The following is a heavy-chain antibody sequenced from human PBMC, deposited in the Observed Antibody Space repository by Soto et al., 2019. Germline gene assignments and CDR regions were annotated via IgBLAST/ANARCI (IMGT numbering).Heavy chain of an antibody. D-gene: IGHD3-10*01. V-gene: IGHV1-18*04. CDR3: ARGGVVRGNWFDP. J-gene: IGHJ5*02. CDR2: ISAHDSKT. CDR1: DYTFTRSG. Sequence: QVQLVQSGAAVKKPGASVKVSCKASDYTFTRSGINWVRHAPGQGLEWMGWISAHDSKTNYAQNLQGRVTLTADTSTSTAYMELRSMISDDTSVYYCARGGVVRGNWFDPWGQGTLVTVSS.